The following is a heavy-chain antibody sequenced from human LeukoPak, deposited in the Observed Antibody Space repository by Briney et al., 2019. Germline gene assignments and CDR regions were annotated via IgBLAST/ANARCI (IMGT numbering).Heavy chain of an antibody. J-gene: IGHJ5*02. Sequence: PSETLSLTCTVSGGSISSYYWSWIRQPPGNGLEWIGYIYYSGSTNNNPSLKSRVTISVDTSKNQFSLKLSSVTAADTAVYYCARGGHYYDSNGWFDPWGQGTLVTVSS. CDR3: ARGGHYYDSNGWFDP. CDR1: GGSISSYY. CDR2: IYYSGST. V-gene: IGHV4-59*01. D-gene: IGHD3-22*01.